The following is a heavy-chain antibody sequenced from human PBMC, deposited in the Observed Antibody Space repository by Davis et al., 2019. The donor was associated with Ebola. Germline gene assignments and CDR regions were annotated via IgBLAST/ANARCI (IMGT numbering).Heavy chain of an antibody. D-gene: IGHD3-3*01. CDR1: GFSFSNYW. V-gene: IGHV3-74*01. CDR2: INSDGSST. J-gene: IGHJ6*04. CDR3: ARGGVLRILEWFGV. Sequence: HTGGSLRLSCAASGFSFSNYWMHWVRQAPGKGLVWVSRINSDGSSTDYADSVKGRFTISRDNAKDTLYLQMNSLRDEDTAVYFCARGGVLRILEWFGVWGKGTTVTVSS.